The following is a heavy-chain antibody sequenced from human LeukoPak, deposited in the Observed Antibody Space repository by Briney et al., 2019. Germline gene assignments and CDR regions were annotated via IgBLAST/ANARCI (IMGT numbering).Heavy chain of an antibody. CDR1: GGSISSSSYY. D-gene: IGHD2-15*01. CDR2: INHSGST. CDR3: ARAGVVVAATPLGLDY. J-gene: IGHJ4*02. V-gene: IGHV4-39*07. Sequence: SETLSLTCTVSGGSISSSSYYWSWIRQPPGKGLEWIGEINHSGSTNYNPSLKSRVTISVDTSKNQFSLKLSSVTAADTAVYYCARAGVVVAATPLGLDYWGQGTLVTVSS.